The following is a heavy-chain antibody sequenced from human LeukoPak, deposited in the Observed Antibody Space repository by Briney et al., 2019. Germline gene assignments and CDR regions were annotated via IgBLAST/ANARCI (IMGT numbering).Heavy chain of an antibody. V-gene: IGHV3-9*01. J-gene: IGHJ3*02. CDR1: GFTFDDYA. CDR2: ISWNSGSI. Sequence: SLRLSCAASGFTFDDYAMHWVRQAPGKGLEWVSGISWNSGSIGYADSVKGRFTISRDNAKNSLYLQMNSLRAEDTALYYCAKVYCSGGSCLQVAFDIWGQGTMVTVSS. D-gene: IGHD2-15*01. CDR3: AKVYCSGGSCLQVAFDI.